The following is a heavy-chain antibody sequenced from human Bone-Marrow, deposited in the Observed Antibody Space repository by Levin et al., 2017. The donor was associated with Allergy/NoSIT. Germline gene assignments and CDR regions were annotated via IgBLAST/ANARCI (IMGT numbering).Heavy chain of an antibody. J-gene: IGHJ4*02. CDR3: ARAGRYDY. CDR2: IYHSGST. CDR1: GGSISSNNW. Sequence: PSETLSLTCAVSGGSISSNNWWSWVRQPPGKGLEWIGEIYHSGSTNYNPSLKSRVTISVDKPKTQFSLKLNSVTAADTAVYYCARAGRYDYWSQGTLVTVSS. V-gene: IGHV4-4*02. D-gene: IGHD3-9*01.